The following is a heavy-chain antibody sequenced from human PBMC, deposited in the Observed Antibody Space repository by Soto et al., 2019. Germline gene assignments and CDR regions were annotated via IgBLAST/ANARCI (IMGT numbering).Heavy chain of an antibody. Sequence: PSETLSLTFTVSGGSIRSAVHYWSWIRQHPGKGLEWIGYINDSGSTFYNPSLRSRLNISVDTSENQFSLRLTSVTAADTAVYFCPRWGGFWTDAVWDAPFDRSGRGTLVTVYS. J-gene: IGHJ5*02. CDR1: GGSIRSAVHY. V-gene: IGHV4-31*03. CDR3: PRWGGFWTDAVWDAPFDR. D-gene: IGHD3-3*01. CDR2: INDSGST.